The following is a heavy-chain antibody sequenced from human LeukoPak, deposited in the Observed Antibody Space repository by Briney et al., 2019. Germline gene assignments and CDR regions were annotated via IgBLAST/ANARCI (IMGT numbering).Heavy chain of an antibody. CDR2: ISGSGGST. D-gene: IGHD5-18*01. J-gene: IGHJ4*02. CDR3: AKGSPGYSYGYGDY. CDR1: GFTFSSYA. V-gene: IGHV3-23*01. Sequence: PGGSLRLSCAASGFTFSSYAMGWVRQAPGKGLEWVSAISGSGGSTYYADSVKGRFTISRDNSKNTLYLQMNSLRAEDTAVYYCAKGSPGYSYGYGDYWGQGTLVTVSS.